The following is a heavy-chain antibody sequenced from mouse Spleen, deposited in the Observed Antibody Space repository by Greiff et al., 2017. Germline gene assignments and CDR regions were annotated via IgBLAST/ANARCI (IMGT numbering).Heavy chain of an antibody. CDR2: ISSGGSYT. V-gene: IGHV5-6*01. J-gene: IGHJ2*01. Sequence: EVQVVESGGDLVKPGGSLKLSCAASGFTFSSYGMSWVRQTPDKRLEWVATISSGGSYTYYPDSVKGRFTISRDNAKNTLYLQMSSLKSEDTAMYYCARQRTGYFDYWGQGTTLTVSS. CDR3: ARQRTGYFDY. CDR1: GFTFSSYG. D-gene: IGHD1-1*01.